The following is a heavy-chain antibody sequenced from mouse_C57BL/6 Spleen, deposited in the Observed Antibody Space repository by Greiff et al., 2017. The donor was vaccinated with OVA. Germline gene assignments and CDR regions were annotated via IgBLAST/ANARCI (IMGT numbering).Heavy chain of an antibody. CDR3: ARSTYFFDY. J-gene: IGHJ2*01. CDR1: GYTFTSYW. V-gene: IGHV1-64*01. CDR2: IHPNSGST. Sequence: QVQLQQPGAELVKPGASVKLSCKASGYTFTSYWLHWVKQRPGQGLEWIGMIHPNSGSTNYNEKFKSKATLTVDKSSSTAYMQLSSLTSEDYAVYYCARSTYFFDYWGQGTTLTVSS.